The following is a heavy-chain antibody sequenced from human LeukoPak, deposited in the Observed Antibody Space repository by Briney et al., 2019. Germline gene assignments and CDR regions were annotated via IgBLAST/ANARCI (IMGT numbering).Heavy chain of an antibody. CDR2: IKQDGSEI. CDR1: GFTLSSYW. V-gene: IGHV3-7*01. D-gene: IGHD5-24*01. J-gene: IGHJ4*02. Sequence: GGSLRLSCAASGFTLSSYWMIWVRQAPGKGLEWVANIKQDGSEISYVDSVKGRFTIFRDNAKNSLYLQMNSLRADDTGVYYCAREDGLDYWGQGTLVTVSS. CDR3: AREDGLDY.